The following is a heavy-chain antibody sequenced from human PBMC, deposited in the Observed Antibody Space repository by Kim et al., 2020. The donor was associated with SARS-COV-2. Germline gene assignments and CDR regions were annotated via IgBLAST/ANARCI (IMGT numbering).Heavy chain of an antibody. V-gene: IGHV4-61*02. D-gene: IGHD3-22*01. CDR2: IYTSGST. CDR1: GGSISSGSYY. J-gene: IGHJ6*02. Sequence: SETLSLTCTVSGGSISSGSYYWSWIRQPAGKGLEWIGRIYTSGSTNYNPSLKSRVTISVDTSKNQFSLKLSSVTAADTAVYYCARGTYYYDSSGYYYGNYYYYYGMDVWGQGTTVTVSS. CDR3: ARGTYYYDSSGYYYGNYYYYYGMDV.